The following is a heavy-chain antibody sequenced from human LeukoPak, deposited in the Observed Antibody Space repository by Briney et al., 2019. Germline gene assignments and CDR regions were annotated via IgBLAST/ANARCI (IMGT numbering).Heavy chain of an antibody. D-gene: IGHD6-13*01. CDR1: GFTFSSYS. J-gene: IGHJ4*02. V-gene: IGHV3-21*01. CDR3: ARDWGSWDFDY. Sequence: GGSLRLSCAASGFTFSSYSMNWVRQAPGKGLEWVSSISSSSYIYYADSVKGRFTISRDNAKNSLYLQMNSLRAEDTAVYYCARDWGSWDFDYWGQGTLVTVSS. CDR2: ISSSSYI.